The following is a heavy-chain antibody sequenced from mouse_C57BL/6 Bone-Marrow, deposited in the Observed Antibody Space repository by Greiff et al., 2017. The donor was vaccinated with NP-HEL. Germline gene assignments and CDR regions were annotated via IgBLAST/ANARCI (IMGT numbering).Heavy chain of an antibody. CDR2: FHPYNDDT. Sequence: VKLVESGAELVKPGASVKMSRKASGYTFTTYPIEWMKQNHGKSLEWIGNFHPYNDDTKYNEKFKGKATLTVEKSSSTVYLELSRLTSDDSAVYYCARRAQANAMDYWGQGTSVTVSS. CDR3: ARRAQANAMDY. V-gene: IGHV1-47*01. D-gene: IGHD3-2*02. CDR1: GYTFTTYP. J-gene: IGHJ4*01.